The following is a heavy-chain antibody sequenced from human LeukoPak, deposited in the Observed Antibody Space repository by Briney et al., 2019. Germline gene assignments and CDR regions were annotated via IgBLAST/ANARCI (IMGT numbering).Heavy chain of an antibody. CDR3: ARHLSGVTGYTYGRGIDY. D-gene: IGHD5-18*01. CDR1: GFPFSSYG. Sequence: GGSLRLSCAASGFPFSSYGMHWVRQAPGKGLEWVAAISNDGNNKFYADSVKGRFTISRDNPKNTMNLQMNSLTAEDTAVYYCARHLSGVTGYTYGRGIDYWGQGTLVTVSS. V-gene: IGHV3-30*03. CDR2: ISNDGNNK. J-gene: IGHJ4*02.